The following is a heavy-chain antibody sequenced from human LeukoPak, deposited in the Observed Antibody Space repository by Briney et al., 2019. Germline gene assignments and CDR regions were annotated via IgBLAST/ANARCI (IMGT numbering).Heavy chain of an antibody. Sequence: PSETLSLTCAVYGGSFSGYYWSWIRQPPGKGLEWIGYIYYSGSTNYKPSLKSRVTISVDTSRNQFSLKLSSVTAADTAVYYCARGGYYGSGNDFRFDPWGQGTLVTVSS. CDR1: GGSFSGYY. CDR3: ARGGYYGSGNDFRFDP. V-gene: IGHV4-59*01. J-gene: IGHJ5*02. D-gene: IGHD3-10*01. CDR2: IYYSGST.